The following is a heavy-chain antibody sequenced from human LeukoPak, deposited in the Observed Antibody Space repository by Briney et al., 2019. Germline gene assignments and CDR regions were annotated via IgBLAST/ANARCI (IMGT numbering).Heavy chain of an antibody. J-gene: IGHJ5*02. CDR2: IYYSGST. CDR3: ARHLVVWFGELRGGPDWFDP. Sequence: SETLSLTCTVSGGSISISSYYWGWISPPPRKGLGWIGRIYYSGSTYYNPSLKSRVTISVDTSKNQFSLKLSSVTAADTAVYYCARHLVVWFGELRGGPDWFDPWGQGTLVTVSS. CDR1: GGSISISSYY. D-gene: IGHD3-10*01. V-gene: IGHV4-39*01.